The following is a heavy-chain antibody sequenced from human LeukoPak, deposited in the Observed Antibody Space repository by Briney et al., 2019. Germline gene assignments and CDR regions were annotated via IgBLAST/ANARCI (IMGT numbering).Heavy chain of an antibody. CDR3: ARVPHYYGSGSYSYQDAFDI. J-gene: IGHJ3*02. CDR1: GGSISSYY. V-gene: IGHV4-4*07. Sequence: SETLSLTCTVSGGSISSYYWSWIRQPAGEGREWIGRIYTRGSTNYNPSLKSRVTMSVDTSKNQFSLKLSSVTAADTAVYYCARVPHYYGSGSYSYQDAFDIWGQGTMVTVSS. D-gene: IGHD3-10*01. CDR2: IYTRGST.